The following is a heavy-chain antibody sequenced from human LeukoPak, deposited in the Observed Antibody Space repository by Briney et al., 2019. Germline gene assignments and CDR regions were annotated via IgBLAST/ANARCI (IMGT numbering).Heavy chain of an antibody. CDR2: ISSSSSTI. CDR1: GFTFSSYS. J-gene: IGHJ4*02. CDR3: ARDLSSGYDSPFDY. D-gene: IGHD5-12*01. V-gene: IGHV3-48*01. Sequence: GGSLRLSCAASGFTFSSYSVNWVRQAPGKGLEWVSYISSSSSTIYYADSVKGRFTISRDNAKNSLYLQMNSLRAEDTAVYYCARDLSSGYDSPFDYWGQGTLVTVSS.